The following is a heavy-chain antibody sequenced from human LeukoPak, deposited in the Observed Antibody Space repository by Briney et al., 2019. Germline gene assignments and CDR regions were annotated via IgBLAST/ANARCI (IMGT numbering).Heavy chain of an antibody. CDR3: ARAEDYGGNSVDY. CDR1: GFTFSSYG. J-gene: IGHJ4*02. Sequence: GGSLRLSCAASGFTFSSYGMHWVRQAPGKGLEWVAFISYDGSNKYYADSVKGRFTISRDNSKNTLYLQMNSLRAEDTAVYYCARAEDYGGNSVDYWGQGTLVTVSS. D-gene: IGHD4-23*01. CDR2: ISYDGSNK. V-gene: IGHV3-30*03.